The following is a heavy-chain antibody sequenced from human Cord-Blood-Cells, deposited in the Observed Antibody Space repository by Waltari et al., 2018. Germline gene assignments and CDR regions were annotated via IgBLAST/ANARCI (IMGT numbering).Heavy chain of an antibody. J-gene: IGHJ4*02. CDR3: ASISIAVAGEGLDY. CDR1: GFTVSSNY. V-gene: IGHV3-53*01. Sequence: EVQLVESGGGLIQPGGSLRLSCAASGFTVSSNYISWVRRAPGKGLEWFYVIVSGASTYYADAGQGRFTISRDNSKNTLYLHMNSLRAEDTAVYYCASISIAVAGEGLDYWGQGTLVTVSS. CDR2: IVSGAST. D-gene: IGHD6-19*01.